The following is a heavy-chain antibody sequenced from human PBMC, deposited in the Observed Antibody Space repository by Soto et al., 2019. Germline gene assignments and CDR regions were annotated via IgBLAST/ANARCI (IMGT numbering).Heavy chain of an antibody. D-gene: IGHD3-3*01. CDR3: AKDGDLWSFDSWLDP. CDR1: GFTFSSCG. CDR2: ISYDGSRQ. Sequence: QVQLVESGGGVVQPGGSLRLSCAASGFTFSSCGMHWVRQAPGKGLEWVAVISYDGSRQYYEDSVKGRFTISRDNSKNMVYLQMSSLRAEDTSIYYCAKDGDLWSFDSWLDPWGQGILVTVSS. V-gene: IGHV3-30*18. J-gene: IGHJ5*02.